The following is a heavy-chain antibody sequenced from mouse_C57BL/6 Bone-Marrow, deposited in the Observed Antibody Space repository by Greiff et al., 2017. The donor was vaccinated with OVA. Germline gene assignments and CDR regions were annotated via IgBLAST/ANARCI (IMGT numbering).Heavy chain of an antibody. CDR1: YTFFRRVH. CDR2: GQGLEWIG. V-gene: IGHV1-87*01. J-gene: IGHJ2*01. CDR3: SEDSAVYYCAYYSNYPYYFDY. Sequence: VQLQESGPELVRPWASVKISCQAFYTFFRRVHFAFMDTNYWMQWVKLRPGQGLEWIGAFYPGNGGTSYNQKFKGKATLTADKSSSTAYMQLSSLTSEDSAVYYCAYYSNYPYYFDYWGQGTTLTVSS. D-gene: IGHD2-5*01.